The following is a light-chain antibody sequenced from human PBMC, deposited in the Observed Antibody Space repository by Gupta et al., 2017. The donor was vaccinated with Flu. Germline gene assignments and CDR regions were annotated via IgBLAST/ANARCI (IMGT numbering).Light chain of an antibody. CDR3: AAWDDSLSGRYV. CDR1: SSNIGSNY. V-gene: IGLV1-47*01. J-gene: IGLJ1*01. Sequence: QSVLTQPPSASGTPGQRVTISCSGSSSNIGSNYVYWYQQLPGTAPKLLIYRNNQRPSGVPDRFSCSNSGASASLAISGLRSEDEADYYCAAWDDSLSGRYVFGTGTKVTVL. CDR2: RNN.